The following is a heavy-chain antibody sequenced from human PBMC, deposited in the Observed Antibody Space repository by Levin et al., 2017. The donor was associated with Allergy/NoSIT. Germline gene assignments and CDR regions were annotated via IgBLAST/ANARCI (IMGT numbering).Heavy chain of an antibody. CDR1: GGSISSYY. J-gene: IGHJ6*02. V-gene: IGHV4-59*08. CDR3: ARHNYGGKRYYYYYGMDV. CDR2: IYYSGST. D-gene: IGHD4-23*01. Sequence: PSETLSLTCTVSGGSISSYYWSWIRQPPGKGLEWIGYIYYSGSTNYNPSLKSRVTISVDTSKNQFSLKLSSVTAADTAVYYCARHNYGGKRYYYYYGMDVWGQGTTVTVSS.